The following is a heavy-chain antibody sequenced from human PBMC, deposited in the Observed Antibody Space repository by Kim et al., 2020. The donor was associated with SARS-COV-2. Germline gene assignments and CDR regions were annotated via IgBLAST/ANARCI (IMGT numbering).Heavy chain of an antibody. D-gene: IGHD1-1*01. Sequence: GGSLRLSCGASGFTFSDSAMHWVRQASGKGLEWVGRIRSKANGYATAYIESVKGRFTIARAESRNTAYLQMNSVKTADTALYYCTRVPGTTLASWDAFD. CDR3: TRVPGTTLASWDAFD. V-gene: IGHV3-73*01. CDR1: GFTFSDSA. CDR2: IRSKANGYAT. J-gene: IGHJ3*02.